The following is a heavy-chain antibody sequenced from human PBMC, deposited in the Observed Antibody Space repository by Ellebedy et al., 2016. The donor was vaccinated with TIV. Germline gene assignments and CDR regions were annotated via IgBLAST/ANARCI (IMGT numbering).Heavy chain of an antibody. CDR1: GGSLSDNY. CDR2: LYYTGST. V-gene: IGHV4-59*01. CDR3: VSSVSVDAFDL. J-gene: IGHJ3*01. Sequence: SETLSLTCAVSGGSLSDNYWTWIRQLPGKGLEWIGYLYYTGSTNYNPSLKSRVTISVNTPRNQFSLKLNSVTAADTAVYYCVSSVSVDAFDLWGQGTMVTVSS. D-gene: IGHD3-10*01.